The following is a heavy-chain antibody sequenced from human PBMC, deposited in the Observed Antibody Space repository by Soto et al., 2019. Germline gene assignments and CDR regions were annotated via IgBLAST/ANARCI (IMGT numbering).Heavy chain of an antibody. J-gene: IGHJ5*02. Sequence: VQLVESGGGLVQPGGSLRLSCAASGFTFSSYWMSWVRQAPGKELEWVANIKQDGSEKYYVDSVKGRFTISRDNAKNSLYLQMNSLRAEDTAVYYCARALVLLWFGETTGWFDPWGQGTLVTVSS. CDR3: ARALVLLWFGETTGWFDP. V-gene: IGHV3-7*01. D-gene: IGHD3-10*01. CDR1: GFTFSSYW. CDR2: IKQDGSEK.